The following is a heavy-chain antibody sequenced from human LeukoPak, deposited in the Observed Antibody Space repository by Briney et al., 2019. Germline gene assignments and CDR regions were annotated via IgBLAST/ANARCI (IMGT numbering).Heavy chain of an antibody. CDR2: ISSSSSYI. V-gene: IGHV3-21*01. Sequence: GGSLRLSCAASGFTFSSYAMSWVRQARGKGLEWVSSISSSSSYIYYADSVKGRFTISRDNAKNSLYLQMNSLRAEDTAVYYCASYPPAAIDYYFDYWGQGTLVTVSS. J-gene: IGHJ4*02. CDR1: GFTFSSYA. CDR3: ASYPPAAIDYYFDY. D-gene: IGHD2-2*02.